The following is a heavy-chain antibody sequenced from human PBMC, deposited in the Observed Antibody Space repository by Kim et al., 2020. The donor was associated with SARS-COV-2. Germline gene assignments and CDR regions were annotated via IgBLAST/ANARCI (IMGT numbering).Heavy chain of an antibody. D-gene: IGHD3-16*01. J-gene: IGHJ4*02. CDR2: ISGSGGST. CDR1: GFTFSSYA. Sequence: GGSLRLSCAASGFTFSSYAMSWVRQAPGKGLEWVSAISGSGGSTYYADSVKGRFTISRDNSKNTLYLQMNSLRAEDTAVYYCAKDRWSRGGARSHFDYWGQGTLVTVSS. CDR3: AKDRWSRGGARSHFDY. V-gene: IGHV3-23*01.